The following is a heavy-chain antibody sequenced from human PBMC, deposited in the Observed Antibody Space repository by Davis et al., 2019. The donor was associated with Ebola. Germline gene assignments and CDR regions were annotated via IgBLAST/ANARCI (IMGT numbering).Heavy chain of an antibody. Sequence: GESLKISCAASGFTFSDYYMSWIRQAPGKGLERVSYISSSGSTIYYADSVKGRFTISRDNSKNTLYLQMNSLRVEDTGVYYCAKEPSIEDSWGQGILVTVSS. D-gene: IGHD3-22*01. CDR1: GFTFSDYY. CDR3: AKEPSIEDS. V-gene: IGHV3-11*01. CDR2: ISSSGSTI. J-gene: IGHJ4*02.